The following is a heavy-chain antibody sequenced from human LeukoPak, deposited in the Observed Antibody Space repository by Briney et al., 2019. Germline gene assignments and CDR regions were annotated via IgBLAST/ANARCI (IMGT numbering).Heavy chain of an antibody. Sequence: PSETLSFTCTVSGGSISAYYWSWIRQPPGKGLEWIGYIHYSGTTNYYPSLKSRVTIALDTSKNQFSLKLNSVTAADTAVYYCARFGTSSSRFFDQWGQGSLLTVSS. D-gene: IGHD6-6*01. CDR2: IHYSGTT. CDR3: ARFGTSSSRFFDQ. J-gene: IGHJ4*02. CDR1: GGSISAYY. V-gene: IGHV4-59*01.